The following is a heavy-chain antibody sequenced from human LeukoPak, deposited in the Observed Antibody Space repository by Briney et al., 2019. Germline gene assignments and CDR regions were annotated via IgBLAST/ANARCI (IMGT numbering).Heavy chain of an antibody. Sequence: KSGGSVRLSCAGSGFTFSDYYMGWIRQAPGKGLEWVSYISSSGSTIYYADSVKGRFTVSRDNAKNSLYLQMNSLRAEDTAVYYCARDLAVAGIKVGYYGMDVWGQGTTVTVSS. CDR3: ARDLAVAGIKVGYYGMDV. J-gene: IGHJ6*02. CDR2: ISSSGSTI. CDR1: GFTFSDYY. V-gene: IGHV3-11*01. D-gene: IGHD6-19*01.